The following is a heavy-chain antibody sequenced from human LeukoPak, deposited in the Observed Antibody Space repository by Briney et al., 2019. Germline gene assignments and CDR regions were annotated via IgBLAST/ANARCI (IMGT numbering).Heavy chain of an antibody. Sequence: GGSLRLSCAASGFTVSSNYMSWVRQAPGKGLEWVSVIYSGGSTYYADSVKGRFTIPRDNSKNNLYLQMNSLRAEDTAVYYCARDARDYWGQGTLVTVSS. CDR1: GFTVSSNY. CDR3: ARDARDY. CDR2: IYSGGST. J-gene: IGHJ4*02. V-gene: IGHV3-66*01.